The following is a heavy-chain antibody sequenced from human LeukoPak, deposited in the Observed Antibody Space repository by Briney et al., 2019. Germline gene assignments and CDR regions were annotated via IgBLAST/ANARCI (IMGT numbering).Heavy chain of an antibody. V-gene: IGHV1-2*02. CDR1: GYTFTGYY. Sequence: GASVKVSCKASGYTFTGYYMHWVRQAPGQGLEWMGWINPNSGGTNYAQKFQGRVTMTRDTSISTAYMELRSLRSDDTAVYYCASRIWGADDAFDIWGLGTMVTVSS. CDR2: INPNSGGT. D-gene: IGHD7-27*01. J-gene: IGHJ3*02. CDR3: ASRIWGADDAFDI.